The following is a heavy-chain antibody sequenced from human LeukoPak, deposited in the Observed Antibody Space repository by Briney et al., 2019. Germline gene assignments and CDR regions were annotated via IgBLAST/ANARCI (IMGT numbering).Heavy chain of an antibody. CDR3: ARDSLANFDY. V-gene: IGHV1-18*01. Sequence: GASVKVPCKASGYTFTSYGISWVRQAPGQGLEWMGWISAYNGNTNYAQKLQGRVTMTTDTSTSTAYMELRSLGSDDTAVYHCARDSLANFDYWGQGTLVTVSS. CDR1: GYTFTSYG. CDR2: ISAYNGNT. J-gene: IGHJ4*02.